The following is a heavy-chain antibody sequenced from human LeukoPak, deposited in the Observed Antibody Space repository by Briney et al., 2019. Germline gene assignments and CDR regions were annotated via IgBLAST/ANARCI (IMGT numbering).Heavy chain of an antibody. CDR2: IRSKAYGGTT. J-gene: IGHJ6*03. D-gene: IGHD3-3*01. CDR3: TRIKYPTYYDFWSGSDRGGAYYYYYMDV. Sequence: GGSLRLSCTASGFTFGDYAMSWVRQAPGKGLEWVGFIRSKAYGGTTEYAASVKGRFTISRDDSKSIAYLQMNSLKTEDTAVYYCTRIKYPTYYDFWSGSDRGGAYYYYYMDVWGKGTTVTVSS. CDR1: GFTFGDYA. V-gene: IGHV3-49*04.